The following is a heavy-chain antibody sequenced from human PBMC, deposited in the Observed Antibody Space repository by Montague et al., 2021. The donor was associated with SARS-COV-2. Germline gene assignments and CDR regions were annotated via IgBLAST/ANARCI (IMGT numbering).Heavy chain of an antibody. D-gene: IGHD6-6*01. CDR2: TTHDGET. Sequence: SETLSLTCSVRVASYTGYFWTCIRQPPGNGLEWIADTTHDGETNYSPSLKSRVTISADKSKSQFSLKLDSVTAADTAVYYCARGQSNLKYWGQGTLVTVSS. CDR1: VASYTGYF. CDR3: ARGQSNLKY. V-gene: IGHV4-34*01. J-gene: IGHJ4*02.